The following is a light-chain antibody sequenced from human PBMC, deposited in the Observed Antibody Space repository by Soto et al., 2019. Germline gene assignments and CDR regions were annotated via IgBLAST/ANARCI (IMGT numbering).Light chain of an antibody. V-gene: IGLV2-11*01. CDR3: CSYAGSYIPYV. CDR1: SSDVGGYNY. CDR2: DVS. Sequence: QSVLTQPRSVSGSPGQSVAISCTGTSSDVGGYNYVSWYQQHPGKAPKLMIYDVSERPSGVPDRFSGSKSGNTASLTISGLQAEDEADYYCCSYAGSYIPYVFGTATKSPS. J-gene: IGLJ1*01.